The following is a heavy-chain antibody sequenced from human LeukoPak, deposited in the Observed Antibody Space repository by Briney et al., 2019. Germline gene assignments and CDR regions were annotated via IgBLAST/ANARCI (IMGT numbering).Heavy chain of an antibody. CDR1: GFTFSDYY. CDR3: ARDVFADFWSGYFRSVGY. D-gene: IGHD3-3*01. Sequence: PGGSLRLSCAASGFTFSDYYMSWIRQAPGKGLEWVSYISSSGSTIYYADSVKGRFTISRDNAKNSLYLQMNSLRAEDTAVYYCARDVFADFWSGYFRSVGYWGQGTLVTVSS. J-gene: IGHJ4*02. V-gene: IGHV3-11*04. CDR2: ISSSGSTI.